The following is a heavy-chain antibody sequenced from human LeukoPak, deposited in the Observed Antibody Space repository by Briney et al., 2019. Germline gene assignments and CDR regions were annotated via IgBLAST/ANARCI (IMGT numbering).Heavy chain of an antibody. CDR1: GFTFSSSW. V-gene: IGHV3-7*05. CDR3: VRARRYRSSWYHDY. Sequence: GGSLRLSCAVSGFTFSSSWMSWVRQAPGKGLEWVANIKPDGSAKNLVDSVEGRFTTSRDNAKNSLFLQMNSLRAEDTAVYYCVRARRYRSSWYHDYWGQGSLVTVSS. D-gene: IGHD6-13*01. J-gene: IGHJ4*02. CDR2: IKPDGSAK.